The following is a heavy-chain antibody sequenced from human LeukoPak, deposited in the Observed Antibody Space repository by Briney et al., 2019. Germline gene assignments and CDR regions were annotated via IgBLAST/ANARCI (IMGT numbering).Heavy chain of an antibody. Sequence: GASVKVSCKASGGTFSSYAISWVRQAPGQGLEWMGWISAYNGNTNYAQKLQGRVTMTTDTSTSTAYMELRSLRSDDTAVYYCARTYDSSYNYWGQGTLVTVSS. J-gene: IGHJ4*02. CDR2: ISAYNGNT. CDR1: GGTFSSYA. V-gene: IGHV1-18*01. CDR3: ARTYDSSYNY. D-gene: IGHD3-22*01.